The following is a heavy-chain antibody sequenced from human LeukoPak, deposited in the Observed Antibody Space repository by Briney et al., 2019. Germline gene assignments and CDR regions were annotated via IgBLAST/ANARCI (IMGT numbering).Heavy chain of an antibody. V-gene: IGHV3-21*04. CDR3: ARDGLGRGYDPLDY. CDR1: GFTFSSYS. J-gene: IGHJ4*02. Sequence: GGSLRLSCAASGFTFSSYSMNWVRQAPGKGLEWVSSISSSRTYIYYADSVKGRFTISRDNAKNSLYLQMNSLRAEDTAVYYCARDGLGRGYDPLDYWGQGTLVTVSS. CDR2: ISSSRTYI. D-gene: IGHD5-12*01.